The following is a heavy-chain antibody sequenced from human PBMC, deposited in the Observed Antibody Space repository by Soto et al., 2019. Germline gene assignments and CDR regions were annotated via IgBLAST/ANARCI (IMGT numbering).Heavy chain of an antibody. CDR3: VRDHYYAFDI. V-gene: IGHV3-48*02. CDR2: FGITGKTG. D-gene: IGHD1-26*01. CDR1: GFTFSDYA. J-gene: IGHJ3*02. Sequence: GGSLRLSCVASGFTFSDYAMNWVRQAPGKGLEWVSWFGITGKTGDYADSVKGRFTISRDNARNSVYLQMNSLRDEDTAVYYCVRDHYYAFDIWGQGTMVTVSS.